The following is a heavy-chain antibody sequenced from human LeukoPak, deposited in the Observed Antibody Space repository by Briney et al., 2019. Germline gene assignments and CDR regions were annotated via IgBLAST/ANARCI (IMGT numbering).Heavy chain of an antibody. D-gene: IGHD2-21*01. J-gene: IGHJ4*02. CDR3: ARGIPIPATHPIDY. Sequence: GGSLRLSCAASGLTFTSYGMHWVRQAPGKGLEWVGMIWYDGSHIKYADSVEGRFSISRDTSKNTLYLQMNSLRADDTAVYYCARGIPIPATHPIDYWGQGSLVTVSS. V-gene: IGHV3-33*03. CDR1: GLTFTSYG. CDR2: IWYDGSHI.